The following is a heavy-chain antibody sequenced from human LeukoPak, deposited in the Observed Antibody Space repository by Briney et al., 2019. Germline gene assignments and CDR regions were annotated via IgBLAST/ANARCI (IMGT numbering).Heavy chain of an antibody. CDR1: GFTFSNYW. CDR2: IKEDGSEK. J-gene: IGHJ4*02. V-gene: IGHV3-7*01. CDR3: ASGRQLGY. D-gene: IGHD6-13*01. Sequence: GGSLRLSCAASGFTFSNYWMSWVRQAPGKGLEWAANIKEDGSEKYYVDSVKGRFTISRDNARNSLYLQMNSLRAEDTAVYYCASGRQLGYWGQGTLVTVSS.